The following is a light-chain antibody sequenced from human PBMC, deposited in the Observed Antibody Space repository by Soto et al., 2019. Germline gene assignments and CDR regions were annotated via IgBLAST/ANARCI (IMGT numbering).Light chain of an antibody. V-gene: IGKV1-9*01. J-gene: IGKJ4*01. CDR2: AAS. Sequence: IQVTQSPSSLSASVGDRVTITCRASQGITSYLAWYQQKPGKAPKLLLYAASALQTGVSSRFSGSGYGTDFALTISNLQPEDFATYFCQQLYSYPLTFGGGTTVEF. CDR3: QQLYSYPLT. CDR1: QGITSY.